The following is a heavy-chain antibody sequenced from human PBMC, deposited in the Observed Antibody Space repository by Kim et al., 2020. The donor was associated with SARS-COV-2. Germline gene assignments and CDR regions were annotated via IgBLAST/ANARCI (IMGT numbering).Heavy chain of an antibody. V-gene: IGHV4-31*03. J-gene: IGHJ2*01. CDR1: GGSISSGGYY. D-gene: IGHD3-10*01. CDR2: IYYSGST. Sequence: SETLSLTCTVSGGSISSGGYYWSWIRQHPGKGLEWIGYIYYSGSTYYNPSLKSRVTISVDTSKNQFSLKLSSVTAADTAVYYCAREWGGSFGFGESERYYFDLWGRGTLVTVSS. CDR3: AREWGGSFGFGESERYYFDL.